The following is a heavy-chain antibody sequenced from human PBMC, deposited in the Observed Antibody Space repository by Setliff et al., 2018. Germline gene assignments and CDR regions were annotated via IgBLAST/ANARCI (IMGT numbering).Heavy chain of an antibody. CDR1: GGSLSSYY. V-gene: IGHV4-59*01. Sequence: SETLSLTCTVSGGSLSSYYWSWIRQPPGKGLEWIGHIYYSGTANYNASLKNRVSISVDTSKNHFSLKLNSVTAADTAVYYCARVGSSSWYGGGFDIWGQGTMVTVSS. CDR2: IYYSGTA. D-gene: IGHD6-13*01. CDR3: ARVGSSSWYGGGFDI. J-gene: IGHJ3*02.